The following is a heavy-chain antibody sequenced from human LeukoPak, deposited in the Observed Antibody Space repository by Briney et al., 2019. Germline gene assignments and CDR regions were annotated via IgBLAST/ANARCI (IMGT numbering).Heavy chain of an antibody. CDR2: IIPIFGTA. D-gene: IGHD1-26*01. Sequence: ASVKVSCTASGGTFSSYAISWVRQAPGQGLEWMGGIIPIFGTANYAQTFQGRVTITADESTSTAYMELSSLRSEDTAVYYCAKDQRWESPHYLDSWGQGTLVTVSS. J-gene: IGHJ4*02. V-gene: IGHV1-69*13. CDR1: GGTFSSYA. CDR3: AKDQRWESPHYLDS.